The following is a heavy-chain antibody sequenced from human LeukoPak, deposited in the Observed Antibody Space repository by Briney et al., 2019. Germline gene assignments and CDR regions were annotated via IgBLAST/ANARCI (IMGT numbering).Heavy chain of an antibody. V-gene: IGHV4-59*12. CDR2: IYYSGST. J-gene: IGHJ5*02. CDR3: ARGRPPVAGNHWFDP. D-gene: IGHD6-19*01. CDR1: GGSISSYY. Sequence: PSETLSLTCTVSGGSISSYYWSWIRQPPGKGLEWIGYIYYSGSTNYNPSLKSRVTISVDTSKNQFSLKLSSVTAADTAVYYCARGRPPVAGNHWFDPWGQGTLVTVSS.